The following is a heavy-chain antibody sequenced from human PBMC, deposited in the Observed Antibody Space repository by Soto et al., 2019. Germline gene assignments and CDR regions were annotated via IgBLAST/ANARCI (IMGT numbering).Heavy chain of an antibody. CDR1: GYTFSTYA. V-gene: IGHV1-3*01. CDR2: LNGGTGQT. Sequence: GPPVNGACPSSGYTFSTYAMHWLLQAPGQRLEWMGWLNGGTGQTRYSQKFQDRVIITRDTSASKGYMELSSLTSEDTAGYYCARGKVMEEKYFHSGLACRGKGTMVTVS. CDR3: ARGKVMEEKYFHSGLAC. J-gene: IGHJ6*04. D-gene: IGHD1-1*01.